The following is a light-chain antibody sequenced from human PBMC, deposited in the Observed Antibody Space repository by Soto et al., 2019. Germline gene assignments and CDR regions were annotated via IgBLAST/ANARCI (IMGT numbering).Light chain of an antibody. V-gene: IGKV4-1*01. J-gene: IGKJ2*01. Sequence: DIVLTQSPDSLAVSLGERATIVCKSSQSIFYSSSNNNYLAWYQHKPGQPPKLLFYWASTRESGVPDRFSASGSGTDFTLTISSLQAEDVAVYYCQQYYSTPHSFGQGTKLEIK. CDR3: QQYYSTPHS. CDR1: QSIFYSSSNNNY. CDR2: WAS.